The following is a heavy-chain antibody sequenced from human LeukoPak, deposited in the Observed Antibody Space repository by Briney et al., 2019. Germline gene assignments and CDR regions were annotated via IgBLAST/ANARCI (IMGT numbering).Heavy chain of an antibody. D-gene: IGHD3-10*01. CDR3: AKDIGDIWFGELFGY. Sequence: GRSLRLSGAASGFTFSSYGMHWVRQAPGKGLEWVAVISYDGSNKYYADSVKGRFTISRDNSKNTLYLQMNSLRAEDTAVYYCAKDIGDIWFGELFGYWGQGTLVTVSS. V-gene: IGHV3-30*18. J-gene: IGHJ4*02. CDR2: ISYDGSNK. CDR1: GFTFSSYG.